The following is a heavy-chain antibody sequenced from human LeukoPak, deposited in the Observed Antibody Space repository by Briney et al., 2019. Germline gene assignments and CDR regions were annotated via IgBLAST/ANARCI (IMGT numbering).Heavy chain of an antibody. CDR1: GLTFSSHW. CDR2: ITNDGSST. CDR3: ARSSSGTYFLDY. D-gene: IGHD3-10*01. J-gene: IGHJ4*02. V-gene: IGHV3-74*01. Sequence: GGSLRLSCAASGLTFSSHWMHWVRQAPGKGLVRVSRITNDGSSTTYADSVKGRFTISRDNAKNMLYLQVNSLRAEDTAVYYCARSSSGTYFLDYWGQGTLVTVSS.